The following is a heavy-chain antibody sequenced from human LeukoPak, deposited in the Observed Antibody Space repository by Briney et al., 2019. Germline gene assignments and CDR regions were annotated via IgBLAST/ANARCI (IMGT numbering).Heavy chain of an antibody. D-gene: IGHD2-15*01. CDR2: MSNNGGYT. V-gene: IGHV3-23*01. J-gene: IGHJ4*02. Sequence: GGSLRLSCAASGFTFSSSAMSWVRQAPGKGLEWVSAMSNNGGYTYYADSVQGRFTISRDNSKNTLYLQMNSLRAEDTAVYYCAKQLGYCSDGSCYFPYWGQGTLVTVSS. CDR3: AKQLGYCSDGSCYFPY. CDR1: GFTFSSSA.